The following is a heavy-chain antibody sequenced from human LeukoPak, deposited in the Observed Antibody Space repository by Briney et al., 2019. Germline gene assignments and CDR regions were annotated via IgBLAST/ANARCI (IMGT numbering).Heavy chain of an antibody. D-gene: IGHD5-18*01. J-gene: IGHJ3*02. V-gene: IGHV3-21*01. CDR3: ARELTEHGYSYAYAFDI. CDR1: GFTFSSYS. CDR2: ISSRSSYM. Sequence: GGSLRLSCAASGFTFSSYSLNWVRQAPGKGLEWVSSISSRSSYMYYADSVEGRFTISRDNAKNSLYLQMNSLRAEDTAVYYCARELTEHGYSYAYAFDIWGQGTMVTVSS.